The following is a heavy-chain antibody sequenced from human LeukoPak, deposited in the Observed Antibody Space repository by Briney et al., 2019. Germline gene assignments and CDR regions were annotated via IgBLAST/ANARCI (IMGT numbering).Heavy chain of an antibody. J-gene: IGHJ4*02. Sequence: SETLSLTCTVSGGSINSYYWSWIRQPPGKGLEWIGSIYYSGSTNYNPSLKSRVTISVDTSKNQFSLRLSSVTAADTAVYYCARDRGEDGYTAEFDYWGQGTLVTVSS. D-gene: IGHD5-24*01. CDR2: IYYSGST. CDR1: GGSINSYY. CDR3: ARDRGEDGYTAEFDY. V-gene: IGHV4-59*01.